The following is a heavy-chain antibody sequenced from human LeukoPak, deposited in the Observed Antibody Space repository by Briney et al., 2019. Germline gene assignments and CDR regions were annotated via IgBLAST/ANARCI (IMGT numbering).Heavy chain of an antibody. CDR2: MYHSGST. Sequence: SETLSLTCTVSGYSINSAYYWGWIRQPPGKGLEWIGSMYHSGSTYYNPSLQSRATISVDTSKNQFSLKLSSVTAADTAVYYCARVQIVVVKIDYWGQGTLVTVSS. V-gene: IGHV4-38-2*02. J-gene: IGHJ4*02. D-gene: IGHD3-22*01. CDR3: ARVQIVVVKIDY. CDR1: GYSINSAYY.